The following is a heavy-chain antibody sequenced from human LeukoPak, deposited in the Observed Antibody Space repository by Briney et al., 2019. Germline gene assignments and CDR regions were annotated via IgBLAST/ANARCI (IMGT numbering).Heavy chain of an antibody. Sequence: QAGGSLRLSCTAAGFTFNHYGMHWVRQAPGKGLEWVAVIWSDGSNKYYTDSVKGRFTISRDDSERTAYLQMNSLRPADTGVYFCARDAQRGFDYSNSLQYWGQGTPVTVST. CDR2: IWSDGSNK. J-gene: IGHJ4*02. D-gene: IGHD4-11*01. CDR1: GFTFNHYG. V-gene: IGHV3-33*01. CDR3: ARDAQRGFDYSNSLQY.